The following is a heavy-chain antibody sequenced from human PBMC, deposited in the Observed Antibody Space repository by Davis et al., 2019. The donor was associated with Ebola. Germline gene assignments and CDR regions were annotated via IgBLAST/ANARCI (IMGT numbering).Heavy chain of an antibody. CDR1: GYSFTSYW. CDR3: ARQGGYYDFWSGHEAFDI. D-gene: IGHD3-3*01. Sequence: PGGSLRLSCKGSGYSFTSYWIGWVRQMPGKGLEWMGIIYPGDSDTRYSPSFQGQVTISADKSISTAYLQWSSLKASDTAMYYCARQGGYYDFWSGHEAFDIWGQGTMVTVSS. J-gene: IGHJ3*02. CDR2: IYPGDSDT. V-gene: IGHV5-51*01.